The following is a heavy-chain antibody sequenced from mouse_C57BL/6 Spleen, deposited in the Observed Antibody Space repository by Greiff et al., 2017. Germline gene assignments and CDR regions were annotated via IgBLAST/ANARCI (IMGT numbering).Heavy chain of an antibody. CDR2: IWPGGGT. J-gene: IGHJ3*01. V-gene: IGHV2-9-1*01. CDR3: DTPAY. Sequence: QVQLKESGPDLVAPSQSLSITCTVSGFYLHSYAISWVRQPPGKGLEWLGVIWPGGGTNNISAHKSRLSISKANSKSQFFVKMNSLQTDDTAWYNCDTPAYWGQGTLVTVSA. CDR1: GFYLHSYA.